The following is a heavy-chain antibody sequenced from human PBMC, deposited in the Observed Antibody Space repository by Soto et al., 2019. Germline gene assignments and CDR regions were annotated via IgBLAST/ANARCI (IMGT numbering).Heavy chain of an antibody. CDR2: ISAYNGNT. V-gene: IGHV1-18*01. CDR3: ARDQLYSSSWHATPFNVRGSSPNDY. D-gene: IGHD6-13*01. J-gene: IGHJ4*02. CDR1: GYTFTSYG. Sequence: ASVKVSCKASGYTFTSYGISWVRQAPGQGLEWMGWISAYNGNTNYAQKLQGRVTMTTDTSTSTAYMELRSLRSDDTAVYYCARDQLYSSSWHATPFNVRGSSPNDYWGQGTLVTVSS.